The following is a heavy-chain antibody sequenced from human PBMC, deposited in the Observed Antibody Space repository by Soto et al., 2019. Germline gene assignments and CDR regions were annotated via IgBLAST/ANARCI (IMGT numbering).Heavy chain of an antibody. J-gene: IGHJ5*02. CDR1: GGSISSYY. Sequence: QVQLQESGPGLVKPSETLSLTCTVSGGSISSYYWSWIRQPPGKGLEWIGYIYYSGSTNYNPSLTTRATISVDTSNNQLAVKLRSVTAADTAVYYCARRYGYTCDPWGQGTLVSVSS. V-gene: IGHV4-59*08. CDR2: IYYSGST. D-gene: IGHD5-18*01. CDR3: ARRYGYTCDP.